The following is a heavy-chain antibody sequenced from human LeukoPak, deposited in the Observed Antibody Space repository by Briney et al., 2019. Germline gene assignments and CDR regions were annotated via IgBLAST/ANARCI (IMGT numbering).Heavy chain of an antibody. CDR2: IYSGGST. CDR1: GFTVSGNY. J-gene: IGHJ4*02. Sequence: PGGSLRLSCASSGFTVSGNYMSWVRQAPGKGLEWVSVIYSGGSTYYADSVKGRFTISRDNSKNTLYLQMNSLRAEDTAVYYCARDVNPPALSATTYWGQGTLVTVSS. V-gene: IGHV3-53*01. CDR3: ARDVNPPALSATTY. D-gene: IGHD1-26*01.